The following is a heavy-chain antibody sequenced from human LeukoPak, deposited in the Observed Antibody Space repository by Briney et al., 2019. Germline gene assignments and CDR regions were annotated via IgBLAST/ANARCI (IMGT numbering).Heavy chain of an antibody. CDR3: AREEPYYYDSSGYRPQYFDY. CDR1: GFTFSSYS. D-gene: IGHD3-22*01. Sequence: PEGSLRLSCAASGFTFSSYSMNWVRQAPGKGLEWVSSISSSSSYIYYADSVKGRFTISRDNAKNSLYLQMNSLRAEDTAVYYCAREEPYYYDSSGYRPQYFDYWGQGTLVTVSS. V-gene: IGHV3-21*01. CDR2: ISSSSSYI. J-gene: IGHJ4*02.